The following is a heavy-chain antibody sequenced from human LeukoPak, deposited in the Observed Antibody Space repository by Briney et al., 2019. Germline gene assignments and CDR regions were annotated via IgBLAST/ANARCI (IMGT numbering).Heavy chain of an antibody. V-gene: IGHV3-23*01. D-gene: IGHD2-15*01. Sequence: PGGSLRLSCAASGFTFSSYAMSWVRQAPGKGLEWVSAISGSGGSTYYADSVKGRFTISRDNSKNTLYLQTNSLRAEDTAVYYCAKGSGVVVVAAITFDYWGQGTLVTVSS. CDR3: AKGSGVVVVAAITFDY. CDR2: ISGSGGST. CDR1: GFTFSSYA. J-gene: IGHJ4*02.